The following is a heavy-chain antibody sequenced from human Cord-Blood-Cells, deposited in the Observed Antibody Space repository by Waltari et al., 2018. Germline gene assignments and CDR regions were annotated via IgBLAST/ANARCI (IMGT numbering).Heavy chain of an antibody. Sequence: EVQLVESGGGLVQPGGSLRLSCAAPGFTFSSYEMNWVRQAPGKGLEWVSYISSSGSTIYYADSVKGRFTISRDNAKNSLYLQMNSLRAEDTAVYYCARYAGWNYRVGWFDPWGQGTLVTVSS. CDR3: ARYAGWNYRVGWFDP. V-gene: IGHV3-48*03. J-gene: IGHJ5*02. D-gene: IGHD1-7*01. CDR2: ISSSGSTI. CDR1: GFTFSSYE.